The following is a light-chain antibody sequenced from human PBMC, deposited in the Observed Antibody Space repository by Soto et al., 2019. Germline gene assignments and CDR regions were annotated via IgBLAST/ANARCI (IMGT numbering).Light chain of an antibody. CDR1: QVISND. J-gene: IGKJ1*01. CDR3: QTYNSAPRA. V-gene: IGKV1-27*01. Sequence: DIQMTQSPSSLSASVGDRVTITCRASQVISNDLAWYQQKPGKVPKLLIYAASTLQSGVPSRFSGSGSGTEFTLTISSLQPEDVATYYCQTYNSAPRAFGQGTKVEIK. CDR2: AAS.